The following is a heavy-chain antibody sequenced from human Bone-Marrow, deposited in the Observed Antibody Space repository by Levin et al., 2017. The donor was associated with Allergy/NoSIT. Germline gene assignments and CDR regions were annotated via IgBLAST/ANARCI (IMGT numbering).Heavy chain of an antibody. CDR2: VSSSGGRT. CDR3: AKARKTYPYYYFSFDV. J-gene: IGHJ6*02. V-gene: IGHV3-23*01. D-gene: IGHD3-16*01. CDR1: GFNFNNYA. Sequence: HAGGSLRLSCAASGFNFNNYAMTWVRQAPGMGLEWVSAVSSSGGRTYYAESVKGRFTISRDNSKNSLILQIDSVRVEDTAIYYCAKARKTYPYYYFSFDVWGRGTTVTVSS.